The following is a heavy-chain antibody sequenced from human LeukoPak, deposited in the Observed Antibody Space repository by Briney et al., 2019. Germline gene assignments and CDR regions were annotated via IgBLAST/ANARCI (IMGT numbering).Heavy chain of an antibody. D-gene: IGHD3-10*01. Sequence: RASLRLSCAASGFTFSSYAMSWVRQAPGKGLEWVSAISGSGGSTYYADSVKGRFTISRDNSKNTLYLQMNSLRAEDTAVYYCAKDRNYGHYDYWGQGTLVTVSS. CDR2: ISGSGGST. J-gene: IGHJ4*02. CDR1: GFTFSSYA. CDR3: AKDRNYGHYDY. V-gene: IGHV3-23*01.